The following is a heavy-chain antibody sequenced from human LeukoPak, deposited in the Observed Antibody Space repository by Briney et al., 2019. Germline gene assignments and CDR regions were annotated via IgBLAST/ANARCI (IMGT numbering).Heavy chain of an antibody. Sequence: SETLSLTCTVSDGSISSHYWSWIRQPAGKGLEWIGRIYTSGSTNYNPSLSSRVTMSVDTSKNQFSLNLRSVTAADTAVYYCARSGGSGGWYYFDNWGQGALVTVSS. V-gene: IGHV4-4*07. D-gene: IGHD6-19*01. CDR3: ARSGGSGGWYYFDN. CDR1: DGSISSHY. J-gene: IGHJ4*02. CDR2: IYTSGST.